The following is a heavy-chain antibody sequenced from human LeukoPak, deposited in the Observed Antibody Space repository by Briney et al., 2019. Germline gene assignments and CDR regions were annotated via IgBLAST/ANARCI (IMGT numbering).Heavy chain of an antibody. D-gene: IGHD2-2*01. V-gene: IGHV4-34*01. J-gene: IGHJ4*02. CDR1: GGSISSYY. CDR2: INDSGSP. Sequence: SETLSLTCTVSGGSISSYYWSWIRQPPGKGLDWIGEINDSGSPIYNPSLKSRVTISVDMSKNQFSVNLISVTAADTAVYYCARGPHQHWPLGQFWGQGSLVTVSS. CDR3: ARGPHQHWPLGQF.